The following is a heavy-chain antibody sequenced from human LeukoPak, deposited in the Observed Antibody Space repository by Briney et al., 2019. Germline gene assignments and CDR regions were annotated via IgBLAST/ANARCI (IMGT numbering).Heavy chain of an antibody. Sequence: SETLSLTCTVSGGSISSYYWSWIRQPPGKGLEWIGYIYYSGSTSYNPSLKSRVTLSVDTSNNQFSLTLNSVTAADTAVYYCARGLDYYGSGSYLNNWFDPWGQGTLVTVSS. CDR3: ARGLDYYGSGSYLNNWFDP. D-gene: IGHD3-10*01. V-gene: IGHV4-59*12. CDR2: IYYSGST. J-gene: IGHJ5*02. CDR1: GGSISSYY.